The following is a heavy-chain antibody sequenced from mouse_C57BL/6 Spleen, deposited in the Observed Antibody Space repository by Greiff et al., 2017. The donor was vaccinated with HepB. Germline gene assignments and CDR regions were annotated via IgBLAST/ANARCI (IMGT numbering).Heavy chain of an antibody. V-gene: IGHV1-82*01. Sequence: QVQLQQSGPELVKPAASVKISCKASGYAFSSSWMNWVKQRPGKGLEWIGRIYPGDGDTNYNGKFKGKATLTADKSSSTAYMQLSSLTSEDSAVYFCARRGVTGPFFDYWGQGTTLTVSS. D-gene: IGHD2-3*01. CDR1: GYAFSSSW. CDR3: ARRGVTGPFFDY. CDR2: IYPGDGDT. J-gene: IGHJ2*01.